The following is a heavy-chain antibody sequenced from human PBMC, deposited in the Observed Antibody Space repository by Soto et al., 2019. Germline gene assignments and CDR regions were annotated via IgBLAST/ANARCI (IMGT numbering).Heavy chain of an antibody. D-gene: IGHD1-1*01. CDR2: IKQDGSEK. J-gene: IGHJ4*02. Sequence: EVQLVESGGGLVQPGGSLRLSCAASGFSFSTYWMSWVRQAPGKGLEWVVNIKQDGSEKYYVKSVEGRFTVSRDNAKNSLYLQTNSLRTDDTAVYYCATTAGGFFDNWGQGTPVTVSS. CDR3: ATTAGGFFDN. CDR1: GFSFSTYW. V-gene: IGHV3-7*05.